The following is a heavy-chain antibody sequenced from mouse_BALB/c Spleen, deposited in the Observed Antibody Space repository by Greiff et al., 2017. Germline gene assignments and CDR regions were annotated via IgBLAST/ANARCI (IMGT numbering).Heavy chain of an antibody. V-gene: IGHV1-7*01. J-gene: IGHJ4*01. CDR2: INPSTGYT. CDR1: GYTFTSYW. Sequence: VKLQESGAELAKPGASVKMSCKASGYTFTSYWMHWVKQRPGQGLEWIGYINPSTGYTEYNQKFKDKATLTADKSSSTAYMQLSSLTSEDSAVYYCARYYYVMDYWGQGTSVTVSS. CDR3: ARYYYVMDY.